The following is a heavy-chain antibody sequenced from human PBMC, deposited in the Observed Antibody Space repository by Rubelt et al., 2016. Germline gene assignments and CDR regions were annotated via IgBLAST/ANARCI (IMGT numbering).Heavy chain of an antibody. Sequence: EVHLLESGGGLVQPGGSLRLSCAASGFTFNKYWMTWVRQTPGQGPEWVANIDQDGSGKEHADSVKGRFTISRDNAKNSLYLQIDSLRAEDTAVYYCARDPYSSGGYGAFDIWGQGTMVTVSS. CDR3: ARDPYSSGGYGAFDI. CDR2: IDQDGSGK. CDR1: GFTFNKYW. D-gene: IGHD2-15*01. V-gene: IGHV3-7*05. J-gene: IGHJ3*02.